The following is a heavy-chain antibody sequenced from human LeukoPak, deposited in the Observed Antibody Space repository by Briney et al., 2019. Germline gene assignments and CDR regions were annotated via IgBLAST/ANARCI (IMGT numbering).Heavy chain of an antibody. CDR2: IPNDGTKT. CDR1: GFSFSSYA. Sequence: GGSLRLSCAASGFSFSSYAMHWVRQAPGKGLEWVAAIPNDGTKTYYADSVKGRFTISRDNSKNTLYLQMNSLRAEDTAVYYCAKVQWLHYYFDYWGQGTLVTVSS. J-gene: IGHJ4*02. D-gene: IGHD5-12*01. V-gene: IGHV3-30-3*01. CDR3: AKVQWLHYYFDY.